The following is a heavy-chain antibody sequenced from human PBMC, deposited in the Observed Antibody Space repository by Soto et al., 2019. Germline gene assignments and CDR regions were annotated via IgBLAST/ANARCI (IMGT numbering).Heavy chain of an antibody. V-gene: IGHV4-39*01. CDR3: ARLSGYYGMDV. D-gene: IGHD6-25*01. J-gene: IGHJ6*02. Sequence: LSLTCTVSGGSISSSSYYWGWIRQPPGKGLEWIGSIYYSGSTYYNPSLKSRVTISVDTSKNQFSLKLSSVTAADTAVYYCARLSGYYGMDVWGQGTTVTVSS. CDR1: GGSISSSSYY. CDR2: IYYSGST.